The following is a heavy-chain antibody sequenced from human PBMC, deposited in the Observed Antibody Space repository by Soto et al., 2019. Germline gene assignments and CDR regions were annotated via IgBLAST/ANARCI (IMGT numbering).Heavy chain of an antibody. CDR2: IYFDGVT. J-gene: IGHJ4*02. CDR1: GDSISSGDVY. V-gene: IGHV4-30-4*01. CDR3: ARGVGLIQRLDS. Sequence: QVQLQESGSGLVKPSQTLSLTCTVSGDSISSGDVYWTWIRQPPGKTLEWIGNIYFDGVTYYTPSLKSRLTISVDTSKNQFSLKLNSVTAADTAVYYCARGVGLIQRLDSWGQGTLVTVSS. D-gene: IGHD3-16*01.